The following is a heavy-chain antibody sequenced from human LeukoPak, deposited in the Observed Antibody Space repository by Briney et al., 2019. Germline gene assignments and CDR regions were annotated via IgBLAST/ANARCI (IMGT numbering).Heavy chain of an antibody. CDR2: NSGSGGST. D-gene: IGHD3-3*01. V-gene: IGHV3-23*01. Sequence: GGSLRLSCAASGFTFSDYALGWVRQAPGKGLEWVSANSGSGGSTYYADSVKGRFTISRDNSKNTLYLQINSLRAEDTAVYYCAKAENYYDFWSGLDYWGQGTLVTVSS. CDR1: GFTFSDYA. J-gene: IGHJ4*02. CDR3: AKAENYYDFWSGLDY.